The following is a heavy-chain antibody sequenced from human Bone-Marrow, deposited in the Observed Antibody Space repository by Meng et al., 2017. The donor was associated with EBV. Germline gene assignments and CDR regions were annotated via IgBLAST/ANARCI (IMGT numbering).Heavy chain of an antibody. J-gene: IGHJ5*02. CDR3: ARGRSVYDNTWSAAGGWFDP. Sequence: SGPLPPSRALSLTGSVYGGSFRVYYWNWIRQPPGKGLEWIGEVNRSGSANYKPSLKSRVTMSVDTSKKQFSLRLTSVTAADTAVYYCARGRSVYDNTWSAAGGWFDPWGQGTLVTVSS. D-gene: IGHD2/OR15-2a*01. V-gene: IGHV4-34*01. CDR1: GGSFRVYY. CDR2: VNRSGSA.